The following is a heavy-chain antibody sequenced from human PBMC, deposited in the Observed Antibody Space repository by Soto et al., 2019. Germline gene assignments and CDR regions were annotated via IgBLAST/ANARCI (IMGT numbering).Heavy chain of an antibody. V-gene: IGHV4-59*01. D-gene: IGHD3-9*01. CDR1: GGSISSYY. CDR2: IYYSGST. Sequence: PSETLSLTCTVSGGSISSYYWSWIRQPPGKGLEWIGYIYYSGSTNYNPSLKSRVTISVDTSKNQFSLKLSSVTAADTAVYYCASSDILTGYRFDPWGQGTLVTVSS. J-gene: IGHJ5*02. CDR3: ASSDILTGYRFDP.